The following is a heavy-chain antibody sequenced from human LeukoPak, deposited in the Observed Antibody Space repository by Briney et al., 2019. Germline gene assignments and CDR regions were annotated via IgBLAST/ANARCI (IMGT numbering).Heavy chain of an antibody. CDR1: GFTFSSYG. J-gene: IGHJ5*02. D-gene: IGHD3-16*01. Sequence: PGGSLRLSCAASGFTFSSYGMHWVRQAPGKGLEWVAFIRYDGSNKYYADSVKGRFTISRDNSKNTLYLQMNSLRAEDTAVYYCAKDGTYDYVWGKVSPGVNWFDPWGQGTLVTVSS. V-gene: IGHV3-30*02. CDR3: AKDGTYDYVWGKVSPGVNWFDP. CDR2: IRYDGSNK.